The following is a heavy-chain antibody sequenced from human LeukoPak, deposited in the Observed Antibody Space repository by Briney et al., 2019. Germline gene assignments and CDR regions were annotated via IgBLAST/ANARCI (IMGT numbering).Heavy chain of an antibody. Sequence: PGGSLRLSCAASGFTFSSYWMSWVRQAPGKGLEWVANIKQDGSEKYYVDSVKGRFTISRDNAKNSLYLQMNSLRAEDTAVYYCAKGAELLPFDYWGQGTLVTVSS. V-gene: IGHV3-7*03. D-gene: IGHD1-26*01. CDR1: GFTFSSYW. CDR3: AKGAELLPFDY. CDR2: IKQDGSEK. J-gene: IGHJ4*02.